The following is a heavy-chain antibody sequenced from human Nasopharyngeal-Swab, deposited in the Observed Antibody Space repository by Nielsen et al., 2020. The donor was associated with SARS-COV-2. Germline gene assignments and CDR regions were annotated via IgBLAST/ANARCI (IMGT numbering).Heavy chain of an antibody. CDR2: ISAYNGNT. D-gene: IGHD3-22*01. CDR3: ARERTPRPPGIVVGLDAFDI. V-gene: IGHV1-18*01. Sequence: ASVKVSCKASGYTFTSYGISWVRQAPGQGLEWMGWISAYNGNTNYAQKLQGRVTMTTDTSTSTAYMELSSLRSGDTAVYYCARERTPRPPGIVVGLDAFDIWGQGTMVTVSS. J-gene: IGHJ3*02. CDR1: GYTFTSYG.